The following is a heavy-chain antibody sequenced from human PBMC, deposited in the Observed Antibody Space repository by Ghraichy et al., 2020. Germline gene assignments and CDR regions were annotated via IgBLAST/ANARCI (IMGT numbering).Heavy chain of an antibody. CDR1: GFTFSSYS. J-gene: IGHJ4*02. V-gene: IGHV3-21*01. D-gene: IGHD6-13*01. Sequence: GGSLRLSCAASGFTFSSYSMNWVRQAPGKGLEWVSSISSSSSYIYYADSVKGRFTISRDNAKNSLYLQMNSLRAEDTAVYYCARVGQQLVRYEDYWGQGTLVTVSS. CDR2: ISSSSSYI. CDR3: ARVGQQLVRYEDY.